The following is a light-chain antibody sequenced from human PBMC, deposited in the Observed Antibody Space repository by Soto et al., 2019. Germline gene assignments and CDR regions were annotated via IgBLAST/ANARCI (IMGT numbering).Light chain of an antibody. J-gene: IGKJ1*01. CDR1: QSISSY. Sequence: DIQMTQSPSSLSASVGDRVTIACRASQSISSYLNWYQHKPGKAPKLLIYAASSLQSGVPSRFSGSGSGTDFILSISSLQPEDFATYYCQQSDSTLLTFGQGTKMEIK. CDR3: QQSDSTLLT. CDR2: AAS. V-gene: IGKV1-39*01.